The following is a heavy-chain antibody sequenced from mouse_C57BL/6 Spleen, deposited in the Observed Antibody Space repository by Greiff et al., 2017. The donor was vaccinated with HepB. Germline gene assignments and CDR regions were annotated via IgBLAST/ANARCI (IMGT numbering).Heavy chain of an antibody. V-gene: IGHV3-6*01. CDR3: ARGWLRREFAY. CDR1: GYSITSGYY. Sequence: EVQLVESGPGLVKPSQSLSLTCSVTGYSITSGYYWNWIRQFPGNKLEWMGYISYDGSNNYNPSLKNRISITRDTSKNQFFLKLNSVTTEDTATYYCARGWLRREFAYWGQGTLVTVSA. D-gene: IGHD2-2*01. CDR2: ISYDGSN. J-gene: IGHJ3*01.